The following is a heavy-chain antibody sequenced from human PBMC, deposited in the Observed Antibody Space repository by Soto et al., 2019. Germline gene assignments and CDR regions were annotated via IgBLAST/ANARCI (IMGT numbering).Heavy chain of an antibody. CDR3: ARVRDEAGTFDY. J-gene: IGHJ4*02. D-gene: IGHD6-13*01. Sequence: SETLSLTCTVSGGFISSGGYYWSWIRQHPGKGLEWIGYIYYSGSTYYNPSLKSRVTISVDTSKNQFSLKLSSVTAADTAVYYCARVRDEAGTFDYWGQGTLVTVPS. CDR2: IYYSGST. CDR1: GGFISSGGYY. V-gene: IGHV4-31*03.